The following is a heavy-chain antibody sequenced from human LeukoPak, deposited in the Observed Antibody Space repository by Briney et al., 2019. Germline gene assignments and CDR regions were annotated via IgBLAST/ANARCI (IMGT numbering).Heavy chain of an antibody. CDR1: GYSFTSYW. CDR3: ARVDLYCSSTSCYSFDY. V-gene: IGHV5-51*01. Sequence: GESLKISCKGSGYSFTSYWIGWVRQIPGKGLGWVGIIYPGDSDTRYSPSFQGQVTISADKSISTAYLQWSSLKASDTAMYYCARVDLYCSSTSCYSFDYWGQGTLVSVSS. J-gene: IGHJ4*02. CDR2: IYPGDSDT. D-gene: IGHD2-2*01.